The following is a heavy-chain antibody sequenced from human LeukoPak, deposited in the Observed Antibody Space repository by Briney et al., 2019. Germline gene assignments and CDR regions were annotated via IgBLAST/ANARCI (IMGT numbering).Heavy chain of an antibody. J-gene: IGHJ4*02. CDR3: ARGGRWLQTPGLKYFDY. CDR2: ISSSSSYI. Sequence: GRSLRLSCAASGFTFSSYWMSWVRQAPGKGLEWVSSISSSSSYIYYADSVKGRFTISRDNAKNSLYLQMNSLRAEDTAVYYCARGGRWLQTPGLKYFDYWGQGTLVTVSS. CDR1: GFTFSSYW. V-gene: IGHV3-21*01. D-gene: IGHD3-16*01.